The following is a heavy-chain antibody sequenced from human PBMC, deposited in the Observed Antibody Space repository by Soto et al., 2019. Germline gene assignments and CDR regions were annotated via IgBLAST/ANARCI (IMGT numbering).Heavy chain of an antibody. V-gene: IGHV1-69*06. CDR3: ARGYSSGWLNDY. CDR1: GVTFSSYA. CDR2: IIPIFGTA. Sequence: ASVKVSCKASGVTFSSYAISWVRQAPGQGLEWMGGIIPIFGTANYAQKFQGRVTITADKSTSTAYMELSSLRSEDTAVYYCARGYSSGWLNDYWGQGTLVTVSS. J-gene: IGHJ4*02. D-gene: IGHD6-19*01.